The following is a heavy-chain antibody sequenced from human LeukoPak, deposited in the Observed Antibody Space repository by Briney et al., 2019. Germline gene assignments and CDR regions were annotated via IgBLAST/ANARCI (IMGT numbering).Heavy chain of an antibody. CDR2: IYYSGST. Sequence: SETLSLTCTVSGGSISSYYWSWIRQPPGKGLEWIGYIYYSGSTNYNPSLKSRVTISVDTSKNQFSLKLSSVTAADTAVYYCARDGHNWNELSPFDYWGQGTLVTVSS. V-gene: IGHV4-59*01. CDR3: ARDGHNWNELSPFDY. J-gene: IGHJ4*02. CDR1: GGSISSYY. D-gene: IGHD1-20*01.